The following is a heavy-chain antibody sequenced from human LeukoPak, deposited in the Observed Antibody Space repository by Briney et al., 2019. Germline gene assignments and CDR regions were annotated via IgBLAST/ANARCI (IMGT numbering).Heavy chain of an antibody. CDR2: IYSGGTT. CDR1: GFIVTGDY. CDR3: ARVLYYYASVSYNYYMDV. Sequence: GGSLRLSCAVSGFIVTGDYLTWGRLAPGKGVEWGSTIYSGGTTFYTDSVRGRFTISRDNSKNTLYLQMNSLRAEDAAIYYCARVLYYYASVSYNYYMDVWGKGTTVTISS. D-gene: IGHD3-10*01. V-gene: IGHV3-53*01. J-gene: IGHJ6*03.